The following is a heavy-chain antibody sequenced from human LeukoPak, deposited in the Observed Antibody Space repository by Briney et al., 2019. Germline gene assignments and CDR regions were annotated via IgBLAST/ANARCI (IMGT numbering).Heavy chain of an antibody. CDR2: IYHSGST. CDR3: AVYSSSSRLAVFDI. D-gene: IGHD6-6*01. CDR1: GGSISGYY. J-gene: IGHJ3*02. V-gene: IGHV4-59*01. Sequence: PSETLSLTCTVSGGSISGYYWSWIRQPPGKGLEWIGYIYHSGSTNYNPSLKSRVTISIDTSKNQFSLKLSSVTAADTAVYYRAVYSSSSRLAVFDIWGQGTMVTVSS.